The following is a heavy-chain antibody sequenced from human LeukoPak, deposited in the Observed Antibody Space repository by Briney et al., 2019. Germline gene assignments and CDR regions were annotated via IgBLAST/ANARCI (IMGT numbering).Heavy chain of an antibody. D-gene: IGHD1-26*01. J-gene: IGHJ4*02. V-gene: IGHV4-61*02. Sequence: SETLSLTCTVSGGSITNGGYYWSWIRQPAGTGLEWIGRIYTTGNTNYNPSLKSRVTISLDTSKNQFSLKLSSVSAEDTALYYCARERLGGSYYRPVDYWGQGTLVTVSS. CDR1: GGSITNGGYY. CDR3: ARERLGGSYYRPVDY. CDR2: IYTTGNT.